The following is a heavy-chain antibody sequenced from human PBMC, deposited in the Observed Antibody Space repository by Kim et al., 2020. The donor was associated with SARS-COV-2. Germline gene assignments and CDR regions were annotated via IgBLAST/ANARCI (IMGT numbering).Heavy chain of an antibody. CDR3: ARGLADRLRWRLFDY. CDR2: INHRGST. J-gene: IGHJ4*02. CDR1: GGSFSTYY. D-gene: IGHD2-21*01. V-gene: IGHV4-34*01. Sequence: SETLSLTCAVYGGSFSTYYWSWIRQPPGKGLEWIGEINHRGSTNYNPSLKSRVNISVDMSKNQISLKLSSVTAADTAVYYCARGLADRLRWRLFDYWGQGTLVTVSS.